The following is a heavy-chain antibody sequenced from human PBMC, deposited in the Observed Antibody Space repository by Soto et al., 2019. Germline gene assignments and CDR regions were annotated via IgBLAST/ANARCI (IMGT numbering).Heavy chain of an antibody. V-gene: IGHV4-34*01. D-gene: IGHD6-13*01. CDR1: GGSFSGYY. Sequence: PSETLSLTCAVYGGSFSGYYWSWIRQPPGKGLEWIGDIYYSGSTNYNPSLKSRVTISVDTSKNQFSLKLSSVTAADTAVYYCARVGLAAVGYFQHWGQGTLVTAPQ. CDR3: ARVGLAAVGYFQH. CDR2: IYYSGST. J-gene: IGHJ1*01.